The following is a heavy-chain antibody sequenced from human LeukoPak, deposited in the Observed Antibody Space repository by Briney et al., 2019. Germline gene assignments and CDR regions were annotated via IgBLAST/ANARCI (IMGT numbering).Heavy chain of an antibody. CDR2: VYSGGST. CDR3: ATADSGSYYSGFDY. CDR1: GFTVSSNY. J-gene: IGHJ4*02. Sequence: PGGSLRLSCAASGFTVSSNYMSWVRQAPGKGLEWVSVVYSGGSTHYADSVKGSFTISRDNSKNTLYLHMNSLRAEDTAVYYCATADSGSYYSGFDYWGQGTLVTVSS. D-gene: IGHD1-26*01. V-gene: IGHV3-66*01.